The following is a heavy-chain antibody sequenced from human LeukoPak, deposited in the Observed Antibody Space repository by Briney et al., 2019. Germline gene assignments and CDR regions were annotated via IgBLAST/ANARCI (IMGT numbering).Heavy chain of an antibody. Sequence: ASVKVSCKASGYTFTGYYMHWVRQAPGQGLEWMGWINPNSGGTNYAQKFQGRVTMTRDTSISTAYMELSRLRSDDTAVYYCARAGDYCSSTSCHSPLDCWGQGTLVTVSS. CDR3: ARAGDYCSSTSCHSPLDC. CDR2: INPNSGGT. J-gene: IGHJ4*02. V-gene: IGHV1-2*02. CDR1: GYTFTGYY. D-gene: IGHD2-2*01.